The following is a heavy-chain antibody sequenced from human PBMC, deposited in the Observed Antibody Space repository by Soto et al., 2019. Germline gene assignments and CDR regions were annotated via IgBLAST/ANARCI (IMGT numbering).Heavy chain of an antibody. Sequence: GGSLRLSCAASGFTFSSYGVHWVRQAPGKGLEWVAVIWYDGSNKYYADSVKGRFTISRDNSKNTLYLQMNSLRAEDTAVYYCARGPDIVVVVSHYGMDVWGQGTTVTVSS. V-gene: IGHV3-33*01. CDR2: IWYDGSNK. J-gene: IGHJ6*02. CDR1: GFTFSSYG. CDR3: ARGPDIVVVVSHYGMDV. D-gene: IGHD2-15*01.